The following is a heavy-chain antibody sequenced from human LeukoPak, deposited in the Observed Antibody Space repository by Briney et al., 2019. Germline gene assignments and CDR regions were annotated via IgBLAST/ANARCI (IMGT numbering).Heavy chain of an antibody. J-gene: IGHJ4*02. V-gene: IGHV3-23*01. CDR3: TTGDIVATAFDY. CDR1: GFTFSSYA. Sequence: GGSLRLSCAASGFTFSSYAMSWVRQAPGKGLEWVSAISGSGGSTYSADSVKGRFTISRDNSKNTLYLQMNSLKTEDTAVYYCTTGDIVATAFDYWGQGTLVTVSS. D-gene: IGHD5-12*01. CDR2: ISGSGGST.